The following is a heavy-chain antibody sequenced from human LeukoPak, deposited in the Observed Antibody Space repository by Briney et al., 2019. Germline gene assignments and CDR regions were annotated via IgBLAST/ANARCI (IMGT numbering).Heavy chain of an antibody. J-gene: IGHJ5*01. CDR2: IDYSGTT. CDR3: GGGLGYCSSTRCPPDS. V-gene: IGHV4-30-4*01. Sequence: PSETLSLTCTVSGVSITGNDQFWSWIRQPPGKGLEWIGYIDYSGTTYYNPSLKGRVNMSRDTSKNQFSLNLNSVTAADTAFYYSGGGLGYCSSTRCPPDSWGQGTLVTVSS. D-gene: IGHD2-2*01. CDR1: GVSITGNDQF.